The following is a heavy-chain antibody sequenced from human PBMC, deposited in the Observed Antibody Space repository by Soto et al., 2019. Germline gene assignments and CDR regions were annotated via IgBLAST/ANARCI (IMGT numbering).Heavy chain of an antibody. D-gene: IGHD6-19*01. V-gene: IGHV3-30*03. CDR1: GFTFSDYA. Sequence: VQLVESGGGVVQPGRSLRLSCAASGFTFSDYAMHWVRQAPGKGLEWVAVVSHDGRNTHYADSVKGRFTISRDSSKNTFSLEWPALGAEKRPVYSCARGGGLGLLKSAFNYWAQGARVTVSS. J-gene: IGHJ4*02. CDR3: ARGGGLGLLKSAFNY. CDR2: VSHDGRNT.